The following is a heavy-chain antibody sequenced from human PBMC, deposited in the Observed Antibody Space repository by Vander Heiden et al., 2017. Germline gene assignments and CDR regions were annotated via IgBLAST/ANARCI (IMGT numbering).Heavy chain of an antibody. CDR3: ARGSTGDQWFDP. D-gene: IGHD2-21*02. Sequence: QVQLQESGPGLVKPSETLSLSCTVSGGSISSYYWSWIRQPAGKGLEWIGRIYTSGTTNYNPSLKSRVSMSVDTSKNQFSLKLSSVTDADTALYYCARGSTGDQWFDPWGQGTLVTVSS. J-gene: IGHJ5*02. CDR2: IYTSGTT. V-gene: IGHV4-4*07. CDR1: GGSISSYY.